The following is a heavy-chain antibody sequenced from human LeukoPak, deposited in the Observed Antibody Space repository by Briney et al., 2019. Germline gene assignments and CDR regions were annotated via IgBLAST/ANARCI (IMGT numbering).Heavy chain of an antibody. CDR3: ARDRRTVWFGINWFDP. CDR1: GFTFDDYG. J-gene: IGHJ5*02. D-gene: IGHD3-10*01. V-gene: IGHV3-20*04. Sequence: PGGSLRLSCAASGFTFDDYGMSWVRQAPGKGLEWVSGINWNGGSTGYADSVKGRFTISRDNAKNSLYLQMNSLRAEDTALYYCARDRRTVWFGINWFDPWGQGALVTVSS. CDR2: INWNGGST.